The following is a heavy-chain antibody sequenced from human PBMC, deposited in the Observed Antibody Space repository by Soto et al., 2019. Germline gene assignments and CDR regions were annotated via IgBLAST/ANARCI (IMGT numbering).Heavy chain of an antibody. V-gene: IGHV4-39*01. J-gene: IGHJ4*02. CDR3: ARHLQYYFDY. CDR2: IYYSGST. Sequence: PSETLSLTCTVSGGSISSSSYYWGWIRQPPGKGLEWTGSIYYSGSTYYNPSLKSRVTISVDTSKNQFSLKLSSVTAADTAVYCCARHLQYYFDYWGQGTLVTVSS. CDR1: GGSISSSSYY.